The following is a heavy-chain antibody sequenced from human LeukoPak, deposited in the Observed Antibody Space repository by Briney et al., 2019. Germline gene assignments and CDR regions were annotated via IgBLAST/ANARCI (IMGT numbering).Heavy chain of an antibody. CDR3: ATQVPSDPHFDY. J-gene: IGHJ4*02. Sequence: GGSLRPSCAASGFTFSSYAMSWVRQAPGKGLEWVSAISGSGGTTYCADSVKGRFTISRDNSKNTLYLQMNSLRAEDTAVYYCATQVPSDPHFDYWGQGTLVTVSS. CDR2: ISGSGGTT. D-gene: IGHD4/OR15-4a*01. CDR1: GFTFSSYA. V-gene: IGHV3-23*01.